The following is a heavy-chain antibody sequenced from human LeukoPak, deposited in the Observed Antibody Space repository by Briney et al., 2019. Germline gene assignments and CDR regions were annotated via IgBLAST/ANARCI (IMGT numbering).Heavy chain of an antibody. D-gene: IGHD4-11*01. CDR1: GYSFTGYY. V-gene: IGHV1-2*02. Sequence: ASVKVSCKASGYSFTGYYMHWVRQAPGQGLEWMGWVNPNSGGTTYAQKFQGRVTTTRDTSISTAYMELNRLRSDGTAVYYCAREGYSSYWGQGTLVTVSS. CDR2: VNPNSGGT. J-gene: IGHJ4*02. CDR3: AREGYSSY.